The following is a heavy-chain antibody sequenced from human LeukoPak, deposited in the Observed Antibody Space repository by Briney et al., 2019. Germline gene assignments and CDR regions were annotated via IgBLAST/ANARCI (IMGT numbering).Heavy chain of an antibody. CDR2: ISGGSNYI. Sequence: GGSLRLSCAASGFIFSTYSMNWVRQPPGKGLEWVSSISGGSNYIYYADSVKGRFTISRDNAKNSLSLQVNSLRAEDTAVYYCARDFGDSSEYFQHWGQGTLVTVSS. CDR1: GFIFSTYS. J-gene: IGHJ1*01. D-gene: IGHD6-13*01. V-gene: IGHV3-21*01. CDR3: ARDFGDSSEYFQH.